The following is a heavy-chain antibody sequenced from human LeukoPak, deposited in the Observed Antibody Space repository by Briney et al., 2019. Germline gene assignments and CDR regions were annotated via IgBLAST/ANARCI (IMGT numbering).Heavy chain of an antibody. J-gene: IGHJ3*02. Sequence: GGSLRLSCAASRFTFSSYWMTWVRQAPGKGLEWVADIKQDGSGKYFADSVKGRFTISRDNAKNSLYLQMNSLRPEDTAVYYCARSTYGAFDIWGQGTMVAVSS. V-gene: IGHV3-7*05. CDR2: IKQDGSGK. CDR3: ARSTYGAFDI. CDR1: RFTFSSYW. D-gene: IGHD4-17*01.